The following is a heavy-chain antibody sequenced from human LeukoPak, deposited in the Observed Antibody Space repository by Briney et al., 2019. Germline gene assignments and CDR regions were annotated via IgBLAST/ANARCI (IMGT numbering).Heavy chain of an antibody. V-gene: IGHV3-7*01. J-gene: IGHJ4*02. CDR3: ARVTGSMGYYDSSGYPLDY. D-gene: IGHD3-22*01. CDR1: GFTFSSYW. Sequence: PGGSLRLSCAASGFTFSSYWMSWVRQAPGKGLEWVANIKQDGSEKYYVDSVKGRFTISRDNAKSSLYLQMNSLRAEDTAVYYCARVTGSMGYYDSSGYPLDYWGQGTLVTVSS. CDR2: IKQDGSEK.